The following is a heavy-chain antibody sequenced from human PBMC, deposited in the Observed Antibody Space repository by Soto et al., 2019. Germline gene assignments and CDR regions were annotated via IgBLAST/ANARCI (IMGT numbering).Heavy chain of an antibody. CDR1: GYTFTSYA. CDR3: ARDLVAVAGTRDYYYYYMDV. Sequence: ASVKVSCKASGYTFTSYAMHWVRQAPGQRLEWMGWINAGNGNTKYSQKLQGRVTITRDTSASTAYMELSSLRSEDTAVYYCARDLVAVAGTRDYYYYYMDVWGKGTTVTVSS. V-gene: IGHV1-3*01. D-gene: IGHD6-19*01. J-gene: IGHJ6*03. CDR2: INAGNGNT.